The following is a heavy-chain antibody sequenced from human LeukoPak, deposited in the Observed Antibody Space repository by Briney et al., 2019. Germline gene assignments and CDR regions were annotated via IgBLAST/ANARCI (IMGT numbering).Heavy chain of an antibody. CDR3: ARHDPLGYCSGGSCYPYFDY. V-gene: IGHV4-59*08. D-gene: IGHD2-15*01. J-gene: IGHJ4*02. CDR1: GYSISSGYY. CDR2: IYYSGST. Sequence: SETLPLTCTVSGYSISSGYYWGWIRQPPGKGLEWIGYIYYSGSTNYNPSLKSRVTISVDTSKNQFSLKLSSVTAADTAVYYCARHDPLGYCSGGSCYPYFDYWGQGTLVTVSS.